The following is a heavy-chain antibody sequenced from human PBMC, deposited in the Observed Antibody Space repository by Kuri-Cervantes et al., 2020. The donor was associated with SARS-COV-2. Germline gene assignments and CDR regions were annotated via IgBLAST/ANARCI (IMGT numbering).Heavy chain of an antibody. J-gene: IGHJ6*02. CDR2: IHHSGST. CDR3: ARAARRNYYYGMDV. V-gene: IGHV4-34*01. Sequence: GSLRLSCAVYGASFIGYYWGWPRQPPGKGLEWIEEIHHSGSTNYNTSLKSRVTISVDTSKNQFSLKLDAVAAANTAVYYCARAARRNYYYGMDVWGQGTTVTVSS. CDR1: GASFIGYY.